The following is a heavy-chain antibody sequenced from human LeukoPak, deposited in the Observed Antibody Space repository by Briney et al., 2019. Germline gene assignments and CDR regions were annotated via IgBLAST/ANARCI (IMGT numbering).Heavy chain of an antibody. Sequence: SETPSLTCTVSGASISAYYWSWFRQPPGKGLEWIGYIYHTDNTKYSPSLKTRVTISMDTPKNQFSLKLTSVTAADTAVYYCAKDLDRGVIGGFDTWGQGTLVTVSS. CDR1: GASISAYY. CDR3: AKDLDRGVIGGFDT. D-gene: IGHD3-10*01. J-gene: IGHJ5*02. V-gene: IGHV4-59*01. CDR2: IYHTDNT.